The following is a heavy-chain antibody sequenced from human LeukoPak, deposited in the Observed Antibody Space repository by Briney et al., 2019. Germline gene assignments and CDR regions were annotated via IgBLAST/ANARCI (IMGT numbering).Heavy chain of an antibody. D-gene: IGHD1-1*01. J-gene: IGHJ4*03. CDR1: GVSISSYY. V-gene: IGHV4-4*07. CDR3: AGGPAGTAFDD. CDR2: TYTSGNT. Sequence: SETLSLTCTVSGVSISSYYWSWIRQPAGKGLEWIGRTYTSGNTNYKPSLKSRLTISVDKSKNHLSLKLSSLTAADTAFYYCAGGPAGTAFDDWGHGTLVTVSS.